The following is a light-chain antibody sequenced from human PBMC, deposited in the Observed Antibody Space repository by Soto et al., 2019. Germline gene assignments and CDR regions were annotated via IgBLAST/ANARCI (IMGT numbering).Light chain of an antibody. CDR1: QSVSSY. Sequence: LSLANISMYTGERTPLSCSDRQSVSSYLAWYQQKPGQAPRSLMYEASNRSIGILARLSGGGSGTDFTLTCSCLVPEDFAFYYFQQRREWTWTF. J-gene: IGKJ1*01. CDR3: QQRREWTWT. V-gene: IGKV3-11*01. CDR2: EAS.